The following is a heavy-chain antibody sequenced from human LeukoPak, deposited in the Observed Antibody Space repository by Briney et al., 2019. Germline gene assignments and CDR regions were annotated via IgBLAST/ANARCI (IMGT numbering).Heavy chain of an antibody. CDR3: AKTPLAYCGGDCYSR. Sequence: GGSLRLSCAASGFTFSNYGIHWVRQAPGKGLEWVAFIRYDGTNRYYADSVKGRFTISRDNSKNTLNLQMNSLRAEDTAVYYCAKTPLAYCGGDCYSRWGQGTLVTVSS. CDR2: IRYDGTNR. V-gene: IGHV3-30*02. D-gene: IGHD2-21*01. CDR1: GFTFSNYG. J-gene: IGHJ4*02.